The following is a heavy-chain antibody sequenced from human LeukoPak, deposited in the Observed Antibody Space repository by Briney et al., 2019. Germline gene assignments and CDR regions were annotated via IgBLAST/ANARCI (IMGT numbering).Heavy chain of an antibody. CDR1: GFTFNTYG. V-gene: IGHV3-33*01. D-gene: IGHD2/OR15-2a*01. Sequence: GGSLRLSCAASGFTFNTYGMHWVRQAPGKGLEWVAVIWYDGSDKYYADSMKGRFTISRDDSKNTLYLQMNSLRAEDTAVYYCARAQRLSRFDYWGQGTLVTVSS. CDR2: IWYDGSDK. CDR3: ARAQRLSRFDY. J-gene: IGHJ4*02.